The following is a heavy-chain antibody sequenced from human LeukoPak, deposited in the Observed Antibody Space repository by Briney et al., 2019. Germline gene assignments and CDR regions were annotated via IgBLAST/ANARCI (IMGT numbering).Heavy chain of an antibody. V-gene: IGHV1-18*01. CDR3: AAVDGIRYSYYYYGMDV. Sequence: ASVKVSCKASGYTFTSYGISWVRQAPGQGLEWMGWISAYNGNTNYAQKLQGRVTMTTDTSTSTAYMELRSLRSDDTAVYYCAAVDGIRYSYYYYGMDVWGQGTTVAVSS. CDR1: GYTFTSYG. D-gene: IGHD3-3*01. CDR2: ISAYNGNT. J-gene: IGHJ6*02.